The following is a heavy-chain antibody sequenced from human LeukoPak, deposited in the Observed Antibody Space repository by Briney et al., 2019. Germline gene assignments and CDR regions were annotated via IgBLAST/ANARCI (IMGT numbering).Heavy chain of an antibody. V-gene: IGHV3-53*01. CDR1: GFTVSSNY. D-gene: IGHD5-18*01. J-gene: IGHJ4*02. CDR3: AIQIWSQGGYYFDY. Sequence: GGSLRLSCAASGFTVSSNYMSWVRQAPGKGLEWVSVIYSGGSTYYADSVKGRFTISRDNSKNTLYLQMNSLRAEDTAVYYCAIQIWSQGGYYFDYWGQGTLVTVSS. CDR2: IYSGGST.